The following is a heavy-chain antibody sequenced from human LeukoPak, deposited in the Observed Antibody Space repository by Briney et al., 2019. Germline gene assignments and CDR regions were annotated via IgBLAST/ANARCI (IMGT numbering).Heavy chain of an antibody. J-gene: IGHJ4*02. CDR3: ARDHQGDYYGSGSVDY. CDR1: GFTFSDYY. CDR2: ISSSSSYT. V-gene: IGHV3-11*06. D-gene: IGHD3-10*01. Sequence: GGSLRLSCAASGFTFSDYYMSWIRQALGKGLEWVSYISSSSSYTNYADSVKGRFTISRDNAKNSLYLQMNSLRAEDTAVYYCARDHQGDYYGSGSVDYWGQGTLVTVSS.